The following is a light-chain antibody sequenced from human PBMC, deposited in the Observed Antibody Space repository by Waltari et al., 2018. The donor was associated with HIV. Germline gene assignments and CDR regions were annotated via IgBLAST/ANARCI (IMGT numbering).Light chain of an antibody. CDR1: QSVSSN. V-gene: IGKV3-15*01. Sequence: IVITQSPAPLYASPGERATLSCRAIQSVSSNLAWYQHKPGQAPMPLIYXASPXDTGIPVRFSGSXSGTEFXLTXXSLQSEXFAFXYCQQYNNWPLTFGGGTKVEIK. CDR3: QQYNNWPLT. CDR2: XAS. J-gene: IGKJ4*01.